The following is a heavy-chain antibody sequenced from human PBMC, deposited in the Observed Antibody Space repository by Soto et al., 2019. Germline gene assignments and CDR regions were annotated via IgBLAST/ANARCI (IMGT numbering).Heavy chain of an antibody. V-gene: IGHV1-18*01. CDR1: GYTFSGYA. CDR2: VSAYTGHT. CDR3: ARPSGSEGDYACCLLD. Sequence: QVQLVQSGAEVKKPGASVKVSCKASGYTFSGYAIGWVRQAPGQGLAWMGWVSAYTGHTEYAQNLQGRVSMTTDTSTSTAYMEMRSLTSDDTYVYYCARPSGSEGDYACCLLDWGQGTLVTVSS. J-gene: IGHJ4*02. D-gene: IGHD4-17*01.